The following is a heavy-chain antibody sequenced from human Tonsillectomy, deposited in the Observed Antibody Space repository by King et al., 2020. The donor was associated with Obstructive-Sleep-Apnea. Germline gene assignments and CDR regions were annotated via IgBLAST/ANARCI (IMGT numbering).Heavy chain of an antibody. Sequence: VQLVESGGGLVQPGGSLRLACAASGFTFSSYAMSLVRQASVKGLEWCSAISGRCVSTYYADSVKCRFTISRDNSKNTLYLQMNSLRAEDTAVYYCAKDRYYYDSSGYDAYYYGMDVWGQGTTVTVSS. V-gene: IGHV3-23*04. CDR1: GFTFSSYA. D-gene: IGHD3-22*01. CDR3: AKDRYYYDSSGYDAYYYGMDV. CDR2: ISGRCVST. J-gene: IGHJ6*02.